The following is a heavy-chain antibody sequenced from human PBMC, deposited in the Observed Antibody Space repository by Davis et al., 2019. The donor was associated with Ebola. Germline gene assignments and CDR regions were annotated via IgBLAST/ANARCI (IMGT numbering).Heavy chain of an antibody. J-gene: IGHJ4*02. CDR3: ARDPPRNTAAGDSRSNFFDF. CDR2: IRQDGSQK. Sequence: GESLKISCAASGFTFSDYWMTWVRQAPGKGLEWVGNIRQDGSQKHYVDSVKGRFTISRDNAKNSVYLQMNSLRAEDTVLYYCARDPPRNTAAGDSRSNFFDFWGQGTLVTVSS. CDR1: GFTFSDYW. V-gene: IGHV3-7*03. D-gene: IGHD4-11*01.